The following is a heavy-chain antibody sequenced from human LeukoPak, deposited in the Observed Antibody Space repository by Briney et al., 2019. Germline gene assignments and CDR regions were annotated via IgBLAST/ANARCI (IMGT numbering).Heavy chain of an antibody. V-gene: IGHV1-2*02. Sequence: ASVTVSCKSSGYTFTGYYMHWVRQAPGQGLEWMGWINPNSGGTNYAQKFQGRVTMTRDTSISTAYMELSRLRSDDTAVYYCARAMVRGVIITVNDAFDIWGQGTMVTVSS. CDR2: INPNSGGT. D-gene: IGHD3-10*01. CDR1: GYTFTGYY. J-gene: IGHJ3*02. CDR3: ARAMVRGVIITVNDAFDI.